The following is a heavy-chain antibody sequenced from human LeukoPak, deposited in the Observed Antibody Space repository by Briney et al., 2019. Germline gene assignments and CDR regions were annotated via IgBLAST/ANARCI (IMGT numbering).Heavy chain of an antibody. CDR2: VYHSGYT. J-gene: IGHJ4*02. CDR1: GYSISTGYY. D-gene: IGHD1-26*01. V-gene: IGHV4-38-2*02. CDR3: ARAQWEQPFDY. Sequence: SETLSLTCSVSGYSISTGYYWGWIRQPPGKGPEWIGFVYHSGYTYYNPPLQSRVTLSVDTSKNQFSLNLSSLTAEDTAVYYCARAQWEQPFDYWGQGTLVTVSS.